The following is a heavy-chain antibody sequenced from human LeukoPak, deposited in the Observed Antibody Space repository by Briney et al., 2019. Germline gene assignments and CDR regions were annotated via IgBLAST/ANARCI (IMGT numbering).Heavy chain of an antibody. Sequence: GGSLRLSCAASGFTFSSYAMSWVRQAPGKGLEWVSAISGSGGSTYYADSVKGRFTISRDNSKNTLYLQMNSLRAEDTAVYYCAKGIAPLGYYYYVMDVWGQGTTVTVSS. CDR1: GFTFSSYA. V-gene: IGHV3-23*01. J-gene: IGHJ6*02. CDR3: AKGIAPLGYYYYVMDV. CDR2: ISGSGGST.